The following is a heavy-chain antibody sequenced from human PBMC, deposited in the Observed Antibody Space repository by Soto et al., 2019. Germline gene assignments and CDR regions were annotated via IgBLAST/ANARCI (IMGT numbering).Heavy chain of an antibody. Sequence: SETLYLTCRVSDGSMNSDSSYWGWIRQPPGKGLEWIGVINHSGSTYHNLSLKGRVTMSVDASRNQFSLKLTSMTAADTAVYYCARLGVYVSVGYYYLWDSWGQGTLVTVSS. CDR1: DGSMNSDSSY. J-gene: IGHJ4*02. CDR3: ARLGVYVSVGYYYLWDS. V-gene: IGHV4-39*01. CDR2: INHSGST. D-gene: IGHD3-22*01.